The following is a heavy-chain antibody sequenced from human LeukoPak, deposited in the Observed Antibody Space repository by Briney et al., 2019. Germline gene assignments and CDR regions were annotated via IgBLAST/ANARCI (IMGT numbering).Heavy chain of an antibody. J-gene: IGHJ5*02. CDR3: ARPFGPKTYGDSGSWFDP. Sequence: SQTLSLTCTVSGGSISSGGYYWSWIRQHPGKGLEWIGYIYYSGSTYYNPSLKSRVTISVDTSKNQFSLKLSSVTAADTAVYYCARPFGPKTYGDSGSWFDPWGQGTLVTVSS. CDR1: GGSISSGGYY. CDR2: IYYSGST. D-gene: IGHD4-17*01. V-gene: IGHV4-31*03.